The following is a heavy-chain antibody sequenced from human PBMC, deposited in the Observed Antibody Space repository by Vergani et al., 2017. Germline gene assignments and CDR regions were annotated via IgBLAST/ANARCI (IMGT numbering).Heavy chain of an antibody. V-gene: IGHV4-4*07. CDR3: ARDVMARCSSTSCYDNDAFDI. Sequence: QVQLQESGPGLVKPSETLSLTCTVSGGSISSYYWSWIRKPAGKGLGWIGRIYTSGSTNYNPSLKSRVTMSVDTSKNQLSLKLSSVTAADTAVYYCARDVMARCSSTSCYDNDAFDIWGQGTMVTVSS. CDR1: GGSISSYY. J-gene: IGHJ3*02. CDR2: IYTSGST. D-gene: IGHD2-2*01.